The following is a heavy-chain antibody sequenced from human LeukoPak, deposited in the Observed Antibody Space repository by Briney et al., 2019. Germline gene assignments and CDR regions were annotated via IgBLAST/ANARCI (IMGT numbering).Heavy chain of an antibody. D-gene: IGHD3-9*01. V-gene: IGHV4-39*07. CDR1: GGSISSSSYY. J-gene: IGHJ5*02. Sequence: SETLSLTCTVSGGSISSSSYYWGWIRQPPGKGLEWIGSIYYSGSTNYNPSLKSRVTISVDTSKNQFSLKLSSVTAADTAVYYCARLGTVLRYFYWFDPWGQGTLVTVSS. CDR3: ARLGTVLRYFYWFDP. CDR2: IYYSGST.